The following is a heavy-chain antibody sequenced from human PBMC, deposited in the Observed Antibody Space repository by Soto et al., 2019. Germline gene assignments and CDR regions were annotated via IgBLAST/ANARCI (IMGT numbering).Heavy chain of an antibody. V-gene: IGHV1-3*01. CDR3: AAFWGGALGL. CDR2: INAGNGQT. CDR1: GYTFTRYP. J-gene: IGHJ3*01. Sequence: QVRLVQSGAEVKKPGASVKVSCKASGYTFTRYPVHWVRQAPGQRLECMGWINAGNGQTDYSQRFQDRLTISRDTSANTAYMELSSLRSEDTAIYYCAAFWGGALGLWGQGTMVTVSS. D-gene: IGHD7-27*01.